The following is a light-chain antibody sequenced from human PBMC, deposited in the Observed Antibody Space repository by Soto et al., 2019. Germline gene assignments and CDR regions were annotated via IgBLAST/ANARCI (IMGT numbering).Light chain of an antibody. CDR3: QQFNSYPLT. V-gene: IGKV1-13*02. Sequence: AIQLTQSPSSLSTSAGDRVTITCRASQGISSALAWYQQKPGKAPKLLIYDASSLKSGVPSRFSGSGSGTDFTLTVTSLQPEDFATYYCQQFNSYPLTFGPGTKVDIK. J-gene: IGKJ3*01. CDR1: QGISSA. CDR2: DAS.